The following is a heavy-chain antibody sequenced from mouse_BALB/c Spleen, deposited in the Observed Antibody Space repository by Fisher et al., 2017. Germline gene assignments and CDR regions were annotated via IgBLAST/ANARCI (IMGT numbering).Heavy chain of an antibody. V-gene: IGHV1-26*01. Sequence: KFKGKATFTVDKSSSTAYMELRSLTSEDSAVYYCARQGLRGYAMDYWGQGTSVTVSS. J-gene: IGHJ4*01. D-gene: IGHD2-4*01. CDR3: ARQGLRGYAMDY.